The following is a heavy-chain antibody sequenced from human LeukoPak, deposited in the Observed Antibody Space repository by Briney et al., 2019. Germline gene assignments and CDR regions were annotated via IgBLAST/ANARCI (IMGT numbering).Heavy chain of an antibody. V-gene: IGHV4-38-2*02. D-gene: IGHD5-24*01. CDR1: GYSISSGYY. Sequence: NPSETLSLTCAVSGYSISSGYYWGWIRQPPGKGLEWIGSIYHTGSPYYSPSLKSRVTISVDTSKNQFSLKLSSVTAADTAVYYCAREGLRNVHNPLGYWGQGTLVTVSS. J-gene: IGHJ4*02. CDR3: AREGLRNVHNPLGY. CDR2: IYHTGSP.